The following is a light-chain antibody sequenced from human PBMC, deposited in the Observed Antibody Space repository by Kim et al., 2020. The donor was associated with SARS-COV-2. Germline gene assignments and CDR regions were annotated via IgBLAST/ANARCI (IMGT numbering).Light chain of an antibody. Sequence: ASVGDRVTIACRASQSISTYLSWYQHKPGQAPKLLIYISSSLQSGVPSRFSGSGSGTDFTLTISRLQPEDFATYYCQQSYTTPLTFGGGTKVDIK. CDR3: QQSYTTPLT. CDR2: ISS. V-gene: IGKV1-39*01. J-gene: IGKJ4*01. CDR1: QSISTY.